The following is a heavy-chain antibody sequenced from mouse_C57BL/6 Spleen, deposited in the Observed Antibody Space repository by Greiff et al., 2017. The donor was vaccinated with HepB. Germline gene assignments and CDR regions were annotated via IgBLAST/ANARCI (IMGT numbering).Heavy chain of an antibody. Sequence: EVKLQESGGGLVKPGGSLKLSCAASGFTFSDYGMHWVRQAPEKGLEWVAYISSGSSTIYYADTVKGRFTISRDNAKNTLFLQMTSLRSEDTAMYYCARVSYDYPYYYAMDYWGQGTSVTVSS. D-gene: IGHD2-4*01. CDR2: ISSGSSTI. J-gene: IGHJ4*01. CDR1: GFTFSDYG. CDR3: ARVSYDYPYYYAMDY. V-gene: IGHV5-17*01.